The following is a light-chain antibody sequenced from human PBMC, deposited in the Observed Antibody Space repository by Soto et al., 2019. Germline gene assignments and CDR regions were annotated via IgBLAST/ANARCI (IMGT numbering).Light chain of an antibody. V-gene: IGKV3-20*01. Sequence: EIVLTQSPGTLSLSPGERATLSCRASQTVTGSYLAWYQQKPGQAPGLLIYGASNRATGIPDRFSGSGSGTDFTLTISRLEPEDFAVYYCQQCGPSLKYTFGQGTKLEIK. CDR1: QTVTGSY. CDR3: QQCGPSLKYT. CDR2: GAS. J-gene: IGKJ2*01.